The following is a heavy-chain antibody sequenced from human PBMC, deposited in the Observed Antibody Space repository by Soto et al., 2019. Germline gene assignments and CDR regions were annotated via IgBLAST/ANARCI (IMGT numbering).Heavy chain of an antibody. CDR1: GFTFNSYA. CDR3: AKETWELEQYFDY. V-gene: IGHV3-23*01. D-gene: IGHD1-26*01. CDR2: ISGSGGST. Sequence: ESLKISCAASGFTFNSYAMSWVRQAPGKGLEWVSAISGSGGSTYYADSVKGRFTISRDNSKNTLYLQMNSLRAEDTAVYYCAKETWELEQYFDYWGQGTLVTVSS. J-gene: IGHJ4*02.